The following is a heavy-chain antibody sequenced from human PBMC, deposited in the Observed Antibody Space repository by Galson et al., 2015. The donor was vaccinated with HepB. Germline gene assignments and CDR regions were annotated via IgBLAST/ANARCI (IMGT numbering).Heavy chain of an antibody. CDR2: IRYDGSNK. J-gene: IGHJ4*02. CDR3: AKADSSGYYYTPYFDY. CDR1: GFTFSSYG. D-gene: IGHD3-22*01. V-gene: IGHV3-30*02. Sequence: SLRLSCAASGFTFSSYGMHWVRQAPGKGLEWVAFIRYDGSNKYYADSVKGRFTISRDNSKNTLYLQMNSLRAEDTAVYYCAKADSSGYYYTPYFDYWGQGTLVTVSS.